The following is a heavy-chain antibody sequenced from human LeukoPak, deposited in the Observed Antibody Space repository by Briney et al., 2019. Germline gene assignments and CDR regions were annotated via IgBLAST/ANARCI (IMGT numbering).Heavy chain of an antibody. Sequence: SETLSLTCAVSGGSISSGGYSWSWIRQPPGKGLEWIGYIYHSGSTYYNPSLKSRVTISVDRSKNQFSLKLSSVTAADTAVYYCARVVGQWLVFDYWGQGTLVTVSS. D-gene: IGHD6-19*01. CDR2: IYHSGST. CDR3: ARVVGQWLVFDY. V-gene: IGHV4-30-2*01. CDR1: GGSISSGGYS. J-gene: IGHJ4*02.